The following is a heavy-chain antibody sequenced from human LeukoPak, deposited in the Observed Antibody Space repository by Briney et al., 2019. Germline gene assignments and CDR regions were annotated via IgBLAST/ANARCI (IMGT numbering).Heavy chain of an antibody. CDR3: ARGRVPYCGGGSCYSEEY. CDR1: GYTFTTYA. D-gene: IGHD2-15*01. J-gene: IGHJ4*02. V-gene: IGHV1-18*01. Sequence: GASVKVSCKASGYTFTTYAISWVRQAPGQGLEWMGWITAYNGYTNYAQKLQGRLSMTTDTSTSTAYMKLRSLRSDDAAVYYCARGRVPYCGGGSCYSEEYWGQGTLVTVSS. CDR2: ITAYNGYT.